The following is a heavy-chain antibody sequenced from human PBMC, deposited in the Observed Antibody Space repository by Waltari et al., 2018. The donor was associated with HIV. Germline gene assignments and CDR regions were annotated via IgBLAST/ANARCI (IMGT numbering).Heavy chain of an antibody. Sequence: QVQLVQSGAEVKKPGASLKVSCKASGYTFTGYYMHWVRQAPGQGLEWMGRINPNRGGTNYAQKFQGRVTMTRDTSISTAYMELSRLRSDDTAVYYCARGEGHVVVTAPFDYWGQGTLVTVSS. CDR1: GYTFTGYY. V-gene: IGHV1-2*06. CDR2: INPNRGGT. CDR3: ARGEGHVVVTAPFDY. J-gene: IGHJ4*02. D-gene: IGHD2-21*02.